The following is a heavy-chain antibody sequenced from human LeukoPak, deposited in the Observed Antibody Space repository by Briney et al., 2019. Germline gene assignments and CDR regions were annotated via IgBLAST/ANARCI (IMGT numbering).Heavy chain of an antibody. Sequence: ASVKVSCKASGYTFTGYYMHWVRQAPGQGLEWMGWINPNSGGTNYAQKFQGRVTMTRDTSISTAYMELSRLRSDDTAVYYCARVGPLYCSSTSCYGMDVWGQGTLVTVSS. D-gene: IGHD2-2*01. CDR3: ARVGPLYCSSTSCYGMDV. CDR2: INPNSGGT. J-gene: IGHJ6*02. CDR1: GYTFTGYY. V-gene: IGHV1-2*02.